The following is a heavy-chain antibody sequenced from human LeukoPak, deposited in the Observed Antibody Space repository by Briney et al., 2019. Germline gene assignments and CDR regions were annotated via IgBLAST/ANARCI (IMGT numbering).Heavy chain of an antibody. CDR3: ARDPRDGYAFDY. Sequence: SETLSLTCAVSGDFISSSNWWSWVRQPPGKGLEWIGEMYHSGSTNYNPSLKSRVTISLDKSENQFSLKLSSVTAADTAVYYCARDPRDGYAFDYWGQGTLVTVSS. CDR1: GDFISSSNW. J-gene: IGHJ4*02. D-gene: IGHD5-24*01. V-gene: IGHV4-4*02. CDR2: MYHSGST.